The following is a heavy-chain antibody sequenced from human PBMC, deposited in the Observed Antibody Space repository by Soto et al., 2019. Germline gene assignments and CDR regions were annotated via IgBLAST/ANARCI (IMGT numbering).Heavy chain of an antibody. CDR3: AKDIGYFDWSQYYFAH. CDR2: ISGSGGST. V-gene: IGHV3-23*01. D-gene: IGHD3-9*01. J-gene: IGHJ4*02. CDR1: GFTFSSYA. Sequence: GGSLRLSCAASGFTFSSYAMSWVRQAPWKGLEWVSAISGSGGSTYYADSVKGRFTISRDNSKNTFYLQMNSLRAEDTAVYYCAKDIGYFDWSQYYFAHWGQGTLVTVSS.